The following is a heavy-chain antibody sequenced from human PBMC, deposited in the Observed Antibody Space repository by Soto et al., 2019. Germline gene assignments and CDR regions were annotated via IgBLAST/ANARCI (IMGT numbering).Heavy chain of an antibody. V-gene: IGHV1-18*01. CDR3: ARVRFLEWLLFGYFDY. CDR2: ISAYNGNT. Sequence: ASVKVSWKASGYTFTSYGISWVRQAPGQGLEWMGWISAYNGNTNYAQKLQGRVTMTTDTSTSTAYMELRSLRSDDTAVYYCARVRFLEWLLFGYFDYWGQGTLVTVSS. CDR1: GYTFTSYG. D-gene: IGHD3-3*01. J-gene: IGHJ4*02.